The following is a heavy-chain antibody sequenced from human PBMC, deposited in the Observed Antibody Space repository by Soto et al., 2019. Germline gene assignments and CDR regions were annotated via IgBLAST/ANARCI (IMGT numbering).Heavy chain of an antibody. CDR1: GYSFSSYG. D-gene: IGHD1-26*01. Sequence: QAPLVQSGSEVKRPGASVKVSCKASGYSFSSYGIVWVRQAPGQGLEWMGWIRPYNGDTNSAQKFQGRVTLTTDTATSRAYMELRSLRYDDSAVYYCARRAEDHYFYYMGVWGKGTTVTVSS. CDR2: IRPYNGDT. J-gene: IGHJ6*03. CDR3: ARRAEDHYFYYMGV. V-gene: IGHV1-18*01.